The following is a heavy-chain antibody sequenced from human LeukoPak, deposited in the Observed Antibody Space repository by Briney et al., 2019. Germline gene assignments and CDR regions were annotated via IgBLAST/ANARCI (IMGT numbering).Heavy chain of an antibody. CDR1: GIIFSNYW. J-gene: IGHJ3*01. Sequence: GGSLRLSCVASGIIFSNYWMHWVRQAPGKGLVWVSRINTDGDTTTYEDSVKGRFTISRDNAKNTLYLQMSSLRAEDTAVYYCASSSTNVPVFHWGQGTMVTVSS. D-gene: IGHD2-8*01. V-gene: IGHV3-74*01. CDR3: ASSSTNVPVFH. CDR2: INTDGDTT.